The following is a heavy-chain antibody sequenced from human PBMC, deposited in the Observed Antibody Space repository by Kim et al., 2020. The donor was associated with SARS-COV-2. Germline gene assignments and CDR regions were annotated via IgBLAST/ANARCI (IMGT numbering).Heavy chain of an antibody. J-gene: IGHJ6*02. CDR3: AKRYGAHYSNDFGMDV. CDR2: VWADGSNQ. Sequence: GGSLRLSCVASGFTFSNHGMHWVRQAPGKGLEWVALVWADGSNQYYTDSVKGRFTISRDNSKNTLYLQMNSLTAEDTAVYYCAKRYGAHYSNDFGMDVWGQGTPVTVSS. V-gene: IGHV3-33*06. D-gene: IGHD5-12*01. CDR1: GFTFSNHG.